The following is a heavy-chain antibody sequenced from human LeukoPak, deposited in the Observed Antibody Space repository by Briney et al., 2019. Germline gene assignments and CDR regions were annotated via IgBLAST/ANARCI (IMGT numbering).Heavy chain of an antibody. J-gene: IGHJ6*02. V-gene: IGHV3-23*01. D-gene: IGHD3-10*01. CDR1: GFTFSSYA. CDR3: ARGPMVRGAYGMDV. CDR2: IVGSGDNT. Sequence: PGGSLRLSCAASGFTFSSYAMAWVRQAPGKGLEWVSGIVGSGDNTFYADTVKGRFTISRDNAENTLYLQMNSLRAEDTAVYYCARGPMVRGAYGMDVWGQGTTVTVSS.